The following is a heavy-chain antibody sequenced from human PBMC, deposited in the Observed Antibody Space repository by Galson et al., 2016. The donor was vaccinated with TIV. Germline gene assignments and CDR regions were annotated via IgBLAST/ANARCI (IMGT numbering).Heavy chain of an antibody. Sequence: SVKVSCKASGVTFSYFAFSWVRQAPGQGLEWMGGIVPMFGTTNYAQKFQGRVTISADDSTTTAYLELSSLRYEDTAVYYCARGRGIYDSSGYFLFDHWGQGTLVTVSS. J-gene: IGHJ5*02. D-gene: IGHD3-22*01. CDR3: ARGRGIYDSSGYFLFDH. CDR1: GVTFSYFA. CDR2: IVPMFGTT. V-gene: IGHV1-69*13.